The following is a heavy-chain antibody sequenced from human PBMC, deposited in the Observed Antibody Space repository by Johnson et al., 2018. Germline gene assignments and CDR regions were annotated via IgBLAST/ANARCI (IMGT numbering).Heavy chain of an antibody. CDR3: ARTPYDDRSGRTAIDI. CDR2: INGDGSNS. Sequence: VQLQESGGGLVQPGGSLRLSCAASGFSISNYWMHWVRQPPGKGLVWVSRINGDGSNSGYVDSVKGRFTISRENAKNTLVLQMNSLRAEDTAVYYWARTPYDDRSGRTAIDIWGKGTMVTVSS. CDR1: GFSISNYW. D-gene: IGHD3-22*01. V-gene: IGHV3-74*01. J-gene: IGHJ3*02.